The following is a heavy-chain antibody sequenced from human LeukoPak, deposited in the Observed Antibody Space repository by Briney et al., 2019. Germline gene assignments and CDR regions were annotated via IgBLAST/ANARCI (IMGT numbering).Heavy chain of an antibody. J-gene: IGHJ4*02. V-gene: IGHV4-61*02. CDR1: GGSISSGSYY. Sequence: PSQTLSLTCTVSGGSISSGSYYWSWLRQPAGKGLEWFGRIYTSGSTNYNPSLKRRVTISVDTSKNQFSLKLNSVTGADTAVYEYERGRVVSFDYWGQGTLVTVSS. CDR2: IYTSGST. CDR3: ERGRVVSFDY. D-gene: IGHD2-2*01.